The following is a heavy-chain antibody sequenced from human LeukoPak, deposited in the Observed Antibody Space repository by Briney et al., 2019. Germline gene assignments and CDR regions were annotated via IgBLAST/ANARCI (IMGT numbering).Heavy chain of an antibody. Sequence: GGSLRLSCAASGFTFSSYWMSWVRQAPGKGLEWVANIKQDGSEKYYVYSVKGRFTISRDNAKNSLYLQMNSLRAEDTAVYYCARDDCSSISCYHNWFDPWGQGTLVTVSS. D-gene: IGHD2-2*01. V-gene: IGHV3-7*01. CDR1: GFTFSSYW. J-gene: IGHJ5*02. CDR2: IKQDGSEK. CDR3: ARDDCSSISCYHNWFDP.